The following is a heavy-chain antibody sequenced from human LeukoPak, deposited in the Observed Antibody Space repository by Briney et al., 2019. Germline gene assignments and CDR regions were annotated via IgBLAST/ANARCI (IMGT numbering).Heavy chain of an antibody. CDR1: GYTFTGYY. D-gene: IGHD4-17*01. Sequence: ASVKVSCKASGYTFTGYYMHWVRQAPGQGLEWMGWINPNSGGTNYAQKFQGRVTMTRDTSISTAYMELSRLRSDDTAVYYCASLSVSDYGDYAFDYWGQGTLVTVSS. CDR2: INPNSGGT. V-gene: IGHV1-2*02. J-gene: IGHJ4*02. CDR3: ASLSVSDYGDYAFDY.